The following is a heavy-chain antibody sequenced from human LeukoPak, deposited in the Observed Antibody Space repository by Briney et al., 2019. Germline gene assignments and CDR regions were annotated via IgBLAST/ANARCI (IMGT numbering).Heavy chain of an antibody. V-gene: IGHV4-39*07. CDR2: MSYSGRT. Sequence: SETLSLTCTVSGGSISISNYYWGWIRQPPGKGLEWIGSMSYSGRTYYNPSLKTRVTVSLDTSKNQFSLNLISVTAADTAVYYCARGKWLARFDYWGQGTLVTVSS. CDR3: ARGKWLARFDY. D-gene: IGHD6-19*01. J-gene: IGHJ4*02. CDR1: GGSISISNYY.